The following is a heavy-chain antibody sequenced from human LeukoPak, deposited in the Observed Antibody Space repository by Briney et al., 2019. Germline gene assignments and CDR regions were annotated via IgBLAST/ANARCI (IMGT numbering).Heavy chain of an antibody. V-gene: IGHV3-30*18. Sequence: PGGSLRLSCAASGFTFSSYGMHWVRQAPGKGLEWVAVISYDGSNKYYADSVKGRFTISRDNSKNTLYLQMNSLRAEDTAVYYCAKEREGYSRSWDFYDYWGQGTLVTVSS. D-gene: IGHD6-13*01. CDR1: GFTFSSYG. CDR3: AKEREGYSRSWDFYDY. J-gene: IGHJ4*02. CDR2: ISYDGSNK.